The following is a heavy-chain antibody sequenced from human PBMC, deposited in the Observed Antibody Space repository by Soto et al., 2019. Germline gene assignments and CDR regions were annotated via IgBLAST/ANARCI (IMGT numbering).Heavy chain of an antibody. V-gene: IGHV3-30*18. CDR2: ISYDGSNK. CDR3: AKDPLYNWNSVDY. Sequence: QVQLVESGGGVVQPGRSLRLSCAASGFTFSSYGMHWVRQAPGKGLEWVAVISYDGSNKCYADSVKGRFTISRDNSKNTLYLQMNSLRAEDTAVYYCAKDPLYNWNSVDYWGQGTLVTVSS. J-gene: IGHJ4*02. D-gene: IGHD1-7*01. CDR1: GFTFSSYG.